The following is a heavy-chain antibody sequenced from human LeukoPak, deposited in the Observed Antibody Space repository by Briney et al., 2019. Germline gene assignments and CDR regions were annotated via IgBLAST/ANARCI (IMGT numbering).Heavy chain of an antibody. D-gene: IGHD1-26*01. CDR3: AAIQVGAEKPFDY. J-gene: IGHJ4*02. CDR2: FDPEDGET. V-gene: IGHV1-24*01. Sequence: ASVKVSCKVSGYTLTELSMHWVRQAPGKGLEWMGGFDPEDGETIHAQKFQGRVTMTEDTSTDTAYMELSSLRSENTAVYYCAAIQVGAEKPFDYWGQGTLVTVSS. CDR1: GYTLTELS.